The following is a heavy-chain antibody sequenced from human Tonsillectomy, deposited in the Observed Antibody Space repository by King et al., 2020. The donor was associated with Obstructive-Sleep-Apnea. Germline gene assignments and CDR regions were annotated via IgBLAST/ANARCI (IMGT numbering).Heavy chain of an antibody. CDR2: INPNSGGT. D-gene: IGHD5-12*01. V-gene: IGHV1-2*02. CDR1: GYTFTGYY. J-gene: IGHJ4*02. Sequence: VQLVQSGAEVKKPGASVKVSCKASGYTFTGYYMHWVRQAPGQGLEWMGWINPNSGGTNYAQKFQGRVTMTRDTSIITAYMELSRLRSDDTAVYYCARDLGIVATTYYFDYWGQGTLVTVSS. CDR3: ARDLGIVATTYYFDY.